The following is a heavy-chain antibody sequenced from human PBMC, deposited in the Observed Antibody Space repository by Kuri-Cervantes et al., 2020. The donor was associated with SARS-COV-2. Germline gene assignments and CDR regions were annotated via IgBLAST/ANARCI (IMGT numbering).Heavy chain of an antibody. Sequence: SETLSLTCAVSGGSISSPNWWSWVRQPPGKGLEWIGEIYHSGSTKYNPSLKSRVSISVDTSKNQFSLKLSSVTAADTAVYYCARDDLVVVPTGNNWFDPWGQGTLVTVSS. V-gene: IGHV4-4*02. J-gene: IGHJ5*02. CDR1: GGSISSPNW. CDR3: ARDDLVVVPTGNNWFDP. CDR2: IYHSGST. D-gene: IGHD2-2*01.